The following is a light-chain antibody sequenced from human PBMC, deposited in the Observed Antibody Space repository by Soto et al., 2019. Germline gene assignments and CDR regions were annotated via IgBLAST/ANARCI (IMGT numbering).Light chain of an antibody. CDR3: NSFRTNYTWL. CDR2: EVS. Sequence: QSVLTQPASVSGSPGQPITISCTGTSSDVGGYNYVSWYQQHPGKAPKLMIYEVSNRPSGISNRFSGSKSGNTASLTISGLQAEDEADYYCNSFRTNYTWLFGGGTKVTVL. V-gene: IGLV2-14*01. J-gene: IGLJ3*02. CDR1: SSDVGGYNY.